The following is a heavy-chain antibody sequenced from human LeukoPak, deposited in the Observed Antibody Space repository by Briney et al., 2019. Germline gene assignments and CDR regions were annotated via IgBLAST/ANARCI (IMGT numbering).Heavy chain of an antibody. CDR2: IGRKADNYAT. V-gene: IGHV3-73*01. CDR3: LSQEYNSGWHEPR. J-gene: IGHJ4*02. D-gene: IGHD6-19*01. Sequence: GGSLRLSCAASGFTFSGSAMHWVRQASGKGLEWVGRIGRKADNYATVYAASLKGRFTIYRDDSKNTAYLQMNSLEIEDMAVYYCLSQEYNSGWHEPRWGQGIRVSVSS. CDR1: GFTFSGSA.